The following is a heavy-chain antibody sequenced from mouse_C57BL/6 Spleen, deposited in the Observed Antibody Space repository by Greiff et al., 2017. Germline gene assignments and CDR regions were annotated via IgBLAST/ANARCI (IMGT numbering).Heavy chain of an antibody. D-gene: IGHD3-2*02. CDR2: LYPSDSET. CDR3: ARRSGYYAMDY. V-gene: IGHV1-61*01. Sequence: QVQLQQPGAELVRPGSSVKLSCKASGYTFTSYWMDWVKQRPGQGLEWIGNLYPSDSETHYNQKFKDKATLTVDKSSSTAYMQLSSLTSEDSAVYYCARRSGYYAMDYWGQGTSVTVSS. CDR1: GYTFTSYW. J-gene: IGHJ4*01.